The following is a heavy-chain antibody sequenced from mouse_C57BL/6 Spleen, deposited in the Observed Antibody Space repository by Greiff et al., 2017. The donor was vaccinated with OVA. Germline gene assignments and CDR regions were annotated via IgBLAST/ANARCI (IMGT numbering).Heavy chain of an antibody. J-gene: IGHJ2*01. CDR2: IYPRSGNT. V-gene: IGHV1-81*01. CDR3: ARHYFLGYYFDY. CDR1: GYTFTSYG. Sequence: QVQLQQSGAELARPGASVKLSCKASGYTFTSYGISWVKQRTGQGLEWIGEIYPRSGNTYYNEKFKGKATLTADKSASTAYMELRSLTSEDSAVYFCARHYFLGYYFDYWGQGTTLTVSS. D-gene: IGHD1-1*01.